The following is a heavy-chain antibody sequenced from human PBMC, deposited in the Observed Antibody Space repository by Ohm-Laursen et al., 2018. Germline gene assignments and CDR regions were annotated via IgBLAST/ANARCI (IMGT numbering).Heavy chain of an antibody. CDR1: GFTFSSYA. CDR3: AKDQYIKAAAGSPFDY. Sequence: SLRLSCTASGFTFSSYAMSWVCQAPGKGLEWVSAISGSGGSTYYADSVKGLFTISRDNSKNTLYLQMNSLRAEDTAVYYCAKDQYIKAAAGSPFDYWGQGTLVTVSS. V-gene: IGHV3-23*01. D-gene: IGHD6-13*01. CDR2: ISGSGGST. J-gene: IGHJ4*02.